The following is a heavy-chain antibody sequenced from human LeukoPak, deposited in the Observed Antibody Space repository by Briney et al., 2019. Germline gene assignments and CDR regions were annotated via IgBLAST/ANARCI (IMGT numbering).Heavy chain of an antibody. V-gene: IGHV3-7*01. D-gene: IGHD5-18*01. Sequence: GGSLRLSCAASGFTFSSYWMSWVRQAPGKGLEWVANIKQDGSEKYYVDSVKGRFTISRDNAKNSLYLQMNSLRAEDTAVYYCARGGRRGYSYGPFDYWGQGTLVTVSS. CDR3: ARGGRRGYSYGPFDY. CDR2: IKQDGSEK. CDR1: GFTFSSYW. J-gene: IGHJ4*02.